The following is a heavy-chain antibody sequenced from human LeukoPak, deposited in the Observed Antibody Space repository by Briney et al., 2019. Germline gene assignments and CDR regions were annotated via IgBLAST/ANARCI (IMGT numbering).Heavy chain of an antibody. CDR1: GGSVTKYY. CDR2: IFHTGIT. V-gene: IGHV4-59*02. Sequence: SETLSLTCTVSGGSVTKYYRHWIRQAPGKGLEWIGFIFHTGITNYNPSLKSRVTISVDTSKNQFSLKLTPVTAADTAVYFCARDLFPINWFESWGQGTLVTVSS. D-gene: IGHD2-2*02. CDR3: ARDLFPINWFES. J-gene: IGHJ5*01.